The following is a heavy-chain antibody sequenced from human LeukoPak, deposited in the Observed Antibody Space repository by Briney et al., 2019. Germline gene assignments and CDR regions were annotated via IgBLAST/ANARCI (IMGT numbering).Heavy chain of an antibody. CDR1: GFTFDDYG. V-gene: IGHV3-20*04. J-gene: IGHJ3*02. Sequence: GGSLRLSCAASGFTFDDYGMSWVRQAPGKGLEWVSGINWKGGSTGYADSVKGRFTISRDNAKNSLYLQMNSLRAEDTALYYCARDRIVIVIMTEEDAFDIWGQGTMVTASS. D-gene: IGHD2/OR15-2a*01. CDR2: INWKGGST. CDR3: ARDRIVIVIMTEEDAFDI.